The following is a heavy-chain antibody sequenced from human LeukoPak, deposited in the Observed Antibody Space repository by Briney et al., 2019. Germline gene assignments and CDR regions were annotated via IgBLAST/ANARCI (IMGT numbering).Heavy chain of an antibody. J-gene: IGHJ4*02. CDR2: ISYDGSNK. CDR3: AKGKWLRLFDY. V-gene: IGHV3-30*18. CDR1: GFTFSSYG. D-gene: IGHD5-12*01. Sequence: PGRSLRLSCAASGFTFSSYGMHWVRQAPGKGLEWVAVISYDGSNKYYADSVKGRFTISRDNSKNTLYLQMNSLRAEDTAVYYCAKGKWLRLFDYWGQGTLVTVSS.